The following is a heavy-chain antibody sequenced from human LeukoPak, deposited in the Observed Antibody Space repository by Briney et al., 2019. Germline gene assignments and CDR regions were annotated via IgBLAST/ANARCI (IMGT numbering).Heavy chain of an antibody. CDR1: GFTFSSYS. V-gene: IGHV3-48*02. D-gene: IGHD2-21*02. CDR3: ARVYGDQIY. J-gene: IGHJ4*02. Sequence: GGSLRFSCAASGFTFSSYSMNWVRQAPGKGLEWVSYISSSSSTIYYADSVKGRFTISRDNAKNSLYLQMNSLGDEDTAVYYCARVYGDQIYWGQGTLVTVSS. CDR2: ISSSSSTI.